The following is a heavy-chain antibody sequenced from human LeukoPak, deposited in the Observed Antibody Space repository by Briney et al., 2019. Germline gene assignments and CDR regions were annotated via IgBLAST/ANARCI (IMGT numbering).Heavy chain of an antibody. V-gene: IGHV1-46*02. Sequence: GASVKFCCKASGYSFDTFYMHCMRQAPGQWLEWIGIINPSGGTTSQAQKFQGRVTMTRDTSTSTVYMELSSLRSEDTAVYYCASLATIGSDSFDIWGQGTMVTVSS. D-gene: IGHD2-2*03. J-gene: IGHJ3*02. CDR3: ASLATIGSDSFDI. CDR2: INPSGGTT. CDR1: GYSFDTFY.